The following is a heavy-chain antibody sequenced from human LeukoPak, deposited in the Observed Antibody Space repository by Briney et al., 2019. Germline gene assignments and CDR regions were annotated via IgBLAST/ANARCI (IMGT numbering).Heavy chain of an antibody. CDR1: GFTVSSNY. V-gene: IGHV3-66*01. J-gene: IGHJ4*02. Sequence: GGSLRLSCAASGFTVSSNYMSWVRQAPGKGLGWVSVIYSGGSTYYADSVKGRFTISRDNSKNTLYLQMNSLRAEDTAVYYCARDYRYYYGSGSYYYWGQGTLVTVSS. D-gene: IGHD3-10*01. CDR3: ARDYRYYYGSGSYYY. CDR2: IYSGGST.